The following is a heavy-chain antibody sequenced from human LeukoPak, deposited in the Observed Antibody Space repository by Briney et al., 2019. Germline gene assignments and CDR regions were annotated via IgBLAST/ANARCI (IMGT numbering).Heavy chain of an antibody. CDR1: GGSISSGDYY. Sequence: SQTLSLTCTVSGGSISSGDYYWSWIRQPPGKGLEWIGYIYYSGSTYYNPSLKSRVTISVDTSKNQFSLKLSSVTAADTAVYYCARGDGYSYYWYFDLWGRGTLVTVSS. CDR2: IYYSGST. CDR3: ARGDGYSYYWYFDL. V-gene: IGHV4-30-4*01. J-gene: IGHJ2*01. D-gene: IGHD5-18*01.